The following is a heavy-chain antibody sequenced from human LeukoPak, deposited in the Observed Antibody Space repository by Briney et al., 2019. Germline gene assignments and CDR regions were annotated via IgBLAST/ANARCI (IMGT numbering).Heavy chain of an antibody. J-gene: IGHJ4*02. Sequence: GGSLRLSCAASGFTFRHYVIHWVRQAPGKGLEWVAVTSSDLNVKLYADSVKGRFTISRDNSRSTLYLQMNSLRPEDTAIYYCAREGYYGSGSPPSLYFDYWGQGTLVTVSS. V-gene: IGHV3-30-3*01. CDR2: TSSDLNVK. D-gene: IGHD3-10*01. CDR1: GFTFRHYV. CDR3: AREGYYGSGSPPSLYFDY.